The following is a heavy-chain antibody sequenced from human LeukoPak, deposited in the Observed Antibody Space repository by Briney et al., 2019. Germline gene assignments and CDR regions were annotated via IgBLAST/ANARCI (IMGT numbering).Heavy chain of an antibody. D-gene: IGHD3-9*01. Sequence: GGSLRLSCTASGFTFSNAWMSWVRQAPGKGLEWVGRIKTKTDGGATDYAAPVKDRFTISRDDSKNTVYLQMNSLKTEDTAVYYCSTGGGIRYDILTGYHAEYFPHWGQGTLVAVSS. CDR1: GFTFSNAW. J-gene: IGHJ1*01. CDR2: IKTKTDGGAT. V-gene: IGHV3-15*01. CDR3: STGGGIRYDILTGYHAEYFPH.